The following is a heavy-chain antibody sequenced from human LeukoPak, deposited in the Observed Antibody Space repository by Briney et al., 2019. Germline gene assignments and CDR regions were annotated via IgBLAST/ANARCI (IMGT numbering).Heavy chain of an antibody. J-gene: IGHJ4*02. CDR3: ATGYDSSGYYQY. CDR2: ISSNGGTT. D-gene: IGHD3-22*01. CDR1: GFTFSNYG. V-gene: IGHV3-64*01. Sequence: GGSLRLSSAASGFTFSNYGLHWVRQAPGKGLEYVSAISSNGGTTYYANSVKGRFTISRDNSKNTLYLQMGSLRAEDVAVYYCATGYDSSGYYQYWGQGTLVTVS.